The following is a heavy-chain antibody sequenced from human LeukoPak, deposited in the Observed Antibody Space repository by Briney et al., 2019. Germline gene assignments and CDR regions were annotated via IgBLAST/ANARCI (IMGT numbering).Heavy chain of an antibody. V-gene: IGHV3-23*01. CDR1: GFTFSSNV. CDR2: ISTSGGST. CDR3: ANLGGDTGY. D-gene: IGHD3-10*01. J-gene: IGHJ4*02. Sequence: GGSLRLSCAASGFTFSSNVMNWVRQAPGKGLEWVSAISTSGGSTYYADSVKGRFTISRDNSKNTLYLQMNSLRAEDTAVYFCANLGGDTGYWGQGTLVTVSS.